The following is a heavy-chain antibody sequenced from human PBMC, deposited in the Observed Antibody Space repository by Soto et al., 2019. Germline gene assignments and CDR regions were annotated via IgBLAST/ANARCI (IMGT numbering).Heavy chain of an antibody. V-gene: IGHV1-18*04. J-gene: IGHJ4*02. CDR3: ASTKEADFWSGYYCDY. CDR1: GYTFTSYG. CDR2: ISAYNGNT. Sequence: ASVKVSCKASGYTFTSYGISWVRQAPGQGLEWMGWISAYNGNTNYAQKLQGRVTMTTDTSTSTAYMELRSLRSDDKAVYYCASTKEADFWSGYYCDYWGQGTLVTVSS. D-gene: IGHD3-3*01.